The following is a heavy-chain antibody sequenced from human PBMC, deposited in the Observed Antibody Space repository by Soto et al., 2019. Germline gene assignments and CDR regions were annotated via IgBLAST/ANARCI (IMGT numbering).Heavy chain of an antibody. V-gene: IGHV3-30*18. D-gene: IGHD2-21*02. CDR2: ILSDENTK. J-gene: IGHJ5*02. Sequence: SGGSLRLSCAASGFTFNTYGMHWVRQAPGKGLEWVAVILSDENTKYYADSVKGRFTISRDNSKNMVYLQMNSLRPEDTAVYYCAKPFHFCAGDCAFDPWGRGTLVTVSS. CDR3: AKPFHFCAGDCAFDP. CDR1: GFTFNTYG.